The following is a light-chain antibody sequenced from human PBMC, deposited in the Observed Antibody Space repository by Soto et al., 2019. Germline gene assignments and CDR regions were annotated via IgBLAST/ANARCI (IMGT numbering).Light chain of an antibody. CDR2: WAS. CDR3: QQYYNTPWA. J-gene: IGKJ1*01. Sequence: DIVMTQSPDSLAVSLGERATINCKSSQSLLYGSSNKNNLAWYQQKPGQPPRLLIYWASTRHSGVPDRFSGSGSGTDFTLTISSLQGEDAAVYYCQQYYNTPWAFGQGTKVEIK. CDR1: QSLLYGSSNKNN. V-gene: IGKV4-1*01.